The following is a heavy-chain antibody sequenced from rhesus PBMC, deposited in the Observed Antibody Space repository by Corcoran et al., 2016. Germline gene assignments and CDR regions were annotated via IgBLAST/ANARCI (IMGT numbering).Heavy chain of an antibody. CDR1: GYSISSGYD. J-gene: IGHJ4*01. CDR2: IYGSSGST. V-gene: IGHV4-127*01. CDR3: ARDPGTVGDY. Sequence: QVQLQESGPGVVKPSETLSLTCAVSGYSISSGYDWSWIRQPPGKGLEWIGYIYGSSGSTNYNPSLKIRVTISKDTSKNQFSLKLSSVTAADMAVYYCARDPGTVGDYWGQGVLVTVSS. D-gene: IGHD5-24*01.